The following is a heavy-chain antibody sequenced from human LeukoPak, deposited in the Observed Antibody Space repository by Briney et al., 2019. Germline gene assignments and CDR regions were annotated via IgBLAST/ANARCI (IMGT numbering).Heavy chain of an antibody. V-gene: IGHV3-48*03. J-gene: IGHJ5*02. CDR1: GFTFSSYE. CDR3: ARAYLHDYGDYQWFDP. D-gene: IGHD4-17*01. Sequence: PGGSLRLSCAASGFTFSSYEMNWVRQVPGKGLEWVSYISSSGSTIYYADSVKGRFTISRDNAKNSLYLQMNSLRAEDTAVYYCARAYLHDYGDYQWFDPWGQGTLVTVSS. CDR2: ISSSGSTI.